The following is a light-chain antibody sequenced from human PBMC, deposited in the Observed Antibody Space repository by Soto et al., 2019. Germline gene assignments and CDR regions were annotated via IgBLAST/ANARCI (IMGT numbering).Light chain of an antibody. J-gene: IGLJ2*01. CDR3: YSYAGNNVL. Sequence: QSALTQPPSASGSPGQSVTISCAGTSADVGGYDYVSWYQQLPGKAPKLMIYEVSKRPSGVPDRFSGSKSGNTASLTVSGLQAEDEADYYRYSYAGNNVLFGGGTKLTVL. CDR2: EVS. V-gene: IGLV2-8*01. CDR1: SADVGGYDY.